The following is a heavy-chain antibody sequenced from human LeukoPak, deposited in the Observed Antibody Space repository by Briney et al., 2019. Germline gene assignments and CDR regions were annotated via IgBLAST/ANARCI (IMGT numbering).Heavy chain of an antibody. CDR2: ISGSGGST. D-gene: IGHD3-22*01. CDR3: AREGYYYDSSGQIDY. J-gene: IGHJ4*02. V-gene: IGHV3-23*01. CDR1: GFTFSSYA. Sequence: GGSLRLSCAASGFTFSSYAMSWVRQAPGKGLEWVSAISGSGGSTYYADSVKGRFTISRDNSKNTLYLQMNSLRAEDTAVYYCAREGYYYDSSGQIDYWGQGTLVTVSS.